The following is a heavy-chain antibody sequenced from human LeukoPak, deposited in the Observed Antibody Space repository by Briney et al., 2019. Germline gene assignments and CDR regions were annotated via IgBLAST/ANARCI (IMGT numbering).Heavy chain of an antibody. CDR3: ARHTSGTMFSY. D-gene: IGHD1-1*01. V-gene: IGHV4-39*01. CDR1: GVSMSSRNSY. Sequence: SETLSLTCTVPGVSMSSRNSYWGWIRQPPGMGLEWVGTIEDRGYTAYNPSLQGRVTISVDASRRQCSLTLSSVTATDAAVYYCARHTSGTMFSYWGQGILATVSS. J-gene: IGHJ1*01. CDR2: IEDRGYT.